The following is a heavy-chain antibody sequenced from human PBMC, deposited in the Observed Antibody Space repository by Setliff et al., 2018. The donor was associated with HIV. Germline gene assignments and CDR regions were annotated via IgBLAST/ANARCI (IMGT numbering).Heavy chain of an antibody. CDR3: AQLGMVDDFDY. Sequence: SETLSLTCTVSGDSVSSRSYYWSWIRQPPGKGLEWIGYFYYSGSTNYNPSLKSRVTISVDTSKNHFSLKLRSVTAADTAVYYCAQLGMVDDFDYWGQGTLVTVSS. CDR2: FYYSGST. J-gene: IGHJ4*02. D-gene: IGHD1-1*01. CDR1: GDSVSSRSYY. V-gene: IGHV4-61*03.